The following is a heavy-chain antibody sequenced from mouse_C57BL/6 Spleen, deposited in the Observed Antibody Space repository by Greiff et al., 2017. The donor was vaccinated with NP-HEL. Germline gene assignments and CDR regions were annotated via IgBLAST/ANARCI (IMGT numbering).Heavy chain of an antibody. CDR1: GFTFSSYA. V-gene: IGHV5-4*03. CDR2: ISDGGSYT. J-gene: IGHJ2*01. CDR3: ARPGGGYYYGSSFFDY. Sequence: EVKLMESGGGLVKPGGSLKLSCAASGFTFSSYAMSWVRQTPEKRLEWVATISDGGSYTYYPDNVKSRFTISRDNAKNNLYLQMSHLKSEDTAMYYCARPGGGYYYGSSFFDYWGQGTTLTVSS. D-gene: IGHD1-1*01.